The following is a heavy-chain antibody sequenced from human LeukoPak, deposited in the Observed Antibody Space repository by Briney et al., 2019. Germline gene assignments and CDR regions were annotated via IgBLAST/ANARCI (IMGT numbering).Heavy chain of an antibody. CDR1: EYSFTAYW. Sequence: GESLKIFCKGSEYSFTAYWITWVRQMPGEGLEWMGRIDPSDSYTNYSPSFQGHVTMSADRSISTAYLQWSSLKASDTAMYYCARGTDYYDSSGYYYSWGQGTLVTVSS. J-gene: IGHJ4*02. D-gene: IGHD3-22*01. CDR3: ARGTDYYDSSGYYYS. CDR2: IDPSDSYT. V-gene: IGHV5-10-1*01.